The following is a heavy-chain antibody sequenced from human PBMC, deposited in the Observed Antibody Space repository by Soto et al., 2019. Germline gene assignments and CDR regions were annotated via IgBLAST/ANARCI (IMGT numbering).Heavy chain of an antibody. CDR3: AGGPNSGWYHLYFDY. CDR2: IIPIFGTA. V-gene: IGHV1-69*13. D-gene: IGHD6-19*01. J-gene: IGHJ4*02. CDR1: GGTFSSYA. Sequence: ASVKVSCKASGGTFSSYAISWVRQAPGQGLEWMGGIIPIFGTANYTQKFQGRVTITADESTSTAYMELSSLRSEDTAVYYCAGGPNSGWYHLYFDYWGQGTLVTVSS.